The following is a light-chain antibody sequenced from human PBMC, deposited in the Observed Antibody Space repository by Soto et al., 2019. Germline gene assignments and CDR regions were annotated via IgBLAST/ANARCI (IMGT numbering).Light chain of an antibody. V-gene: IGKV1-39*01. Sequence: DIQMTQSPSSLSASVGDRVTITCRASQSISSYLNWYQQKPGKAPKLLIYAASSLQSGVPSRFSGSGFGTDFTLTIRSLQPEDFANYYCQQSYSTPLTFGGGTKVEIK. CDR1: QSISSY. CDR3: QQSYSTPLT. CDR2: AAS. J-gene: IGKJ4*01.